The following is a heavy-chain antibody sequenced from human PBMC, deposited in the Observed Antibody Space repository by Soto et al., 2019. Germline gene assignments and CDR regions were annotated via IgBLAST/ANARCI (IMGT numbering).Heavy chain of an antibody. V-gene: IGHV3-23*01. CDR3: ARIDHGGTLDY. J-gene: IGHJ4*02. CDR1: GFTFSSYA. D-gene: IGHD1-1*01. Sequence: GGSLRLSCAASGFTFSSYAMSWVRQAPGKGREGVSAIIGSGGSTYYADSVKGRFTISRDNSKNTLYLQMNSLRAEDTAVYYCARIDHGGTLDYWGQGTLVTVSS. CDR2: IIGSGGST.